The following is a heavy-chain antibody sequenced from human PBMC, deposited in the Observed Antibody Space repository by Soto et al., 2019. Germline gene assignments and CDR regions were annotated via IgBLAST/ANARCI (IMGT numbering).Heavy chain of an antibody. CDR3: ARHIAVGGENYYYAMDV. V-gene: IGHV3-74*01. D-gene: IGHD6-19*01. CDR1: GFTFSGYW. J-gene: IGHJ6*02. Sequence: GGSLRLSCAPSGFTFSGYWMHWVRQAPGKGLVCVSRINSDGSSTDYADSVRGRFTISRDNAKNTLYLQMNSLRAEDTAVYYCARHIAVGGENYYYAMDVWGQGKTVTVSS. CDR2: INSDGSST.